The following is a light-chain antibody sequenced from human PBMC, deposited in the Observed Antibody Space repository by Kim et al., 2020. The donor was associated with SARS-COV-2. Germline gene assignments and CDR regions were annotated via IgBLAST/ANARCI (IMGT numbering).Light chain of an antibody. CDR3: QSPDSDRGIVL. Sequence: SYELTQPPSMSVSPGHTARITCSGDILPDHFTYWYQQKPGQAPVMVIFEDTKRPSGIPERFSGYTSGTTVTLTISGVQAEDEADYYCQSPDSDRGIVLFGGGTQLTVL. J-gene: IGLJ2*01. V-gene: IGLV3-25*03. CDR2: EDT. CDR1: ILPDHF.